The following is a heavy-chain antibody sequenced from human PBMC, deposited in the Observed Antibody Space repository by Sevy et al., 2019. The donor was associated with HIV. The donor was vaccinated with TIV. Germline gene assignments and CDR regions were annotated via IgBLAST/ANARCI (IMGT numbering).Heavy chain of an antibody. V-gene: IGHV3-33*01. CDR3: ARGGDFNDRSAKRDFNY. D-gene: IGHD3-22*01. CDR1: GFTFSNYG. Sequence: GESLKISCAASGFTFSNYGMHWVHQAPGKGLEWVAVKWNDGSNKYYADSVKSRFTISRDNSKNTLYLQMNSLRVEDTAVYFCARGGDFNDRSAKRDFNYWGQGTLVTASS. CDR2: KWNDGSNK. J-gene: IGHJ4*02.